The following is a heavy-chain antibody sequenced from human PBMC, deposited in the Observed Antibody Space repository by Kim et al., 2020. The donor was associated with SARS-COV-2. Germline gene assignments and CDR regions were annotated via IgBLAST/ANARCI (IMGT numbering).Heavy chain of an antibody. CDR3: ARDRGMVRGVKAFYYGMDV. CDR2: IYSGGST. J-gene: IGHJ6*02. CDR1: GFTVSSNY. V-gene: IGHV3-53*01. D-gene: IGHD3-10*01. Sequence: GGSLRLSCAASGFTVSSNYMSWVRQAPGKGLEWVSVIYSGGSTYYADSVKGRFTISRDNSKNTLYLQMNSLRAGETAGYYCARDRGMVRGVKAFYYGMDVWGQGTTVTVSS.